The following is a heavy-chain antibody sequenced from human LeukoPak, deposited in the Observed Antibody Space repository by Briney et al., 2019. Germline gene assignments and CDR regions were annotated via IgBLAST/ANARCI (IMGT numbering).Heavy chain of an antibody. V-gene: IGHV3-15*04. CDR1: GFTFSSYA. CDR2: IASKTDGGTT. J-gene: IGHJ4*02. Sequence: GGSLRLSCAASGFTFSSYAMSWVRQAPGKGLEWVGRIASKTDGGTTDYAAPVKGRFTISRDDSKNTLFLQMNSLKTEDTAVYYCTTGIRGDCGQGTLVTVSS. CDR3: TTGIRGD.